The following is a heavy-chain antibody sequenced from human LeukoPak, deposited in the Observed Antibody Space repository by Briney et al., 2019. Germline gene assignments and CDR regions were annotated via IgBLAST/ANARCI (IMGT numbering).Heavy chain of an antibody. CDR3: TTLYYDILTGYYEGFGY. CDR2: IKSKTDGGTT. CDR1: GFTFSNAW. D-gene: IGHD3-9*01. Sequence: GGSLRLSCAATGFTFSNAWMNWVRQAPGKGLEWVGCIKSKTDGGTTDYAAPVKGRFTISRDDSKNTLYLQMNSLKTEDTAVYYCTTLYYDILTGYYEGFGYWGQGTLVTVSS. V-gene: IGHV3-15*07. J-gene: IGHJ4*02.